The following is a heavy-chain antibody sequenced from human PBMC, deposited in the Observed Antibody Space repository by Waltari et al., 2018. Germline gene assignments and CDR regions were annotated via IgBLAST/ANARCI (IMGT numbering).Heavy chain of an antibody. J-gene: IGHJ4*02. V-gene: IGHV1-2*02. D-gene: IGHD2-2*01. CDR3: TRGGPTTVVVGQKIVFDY. CDR2: INPDSGAT. Sequence: QVQLVQSGAEVKKPGASVKVSCKASKYTFTGNWIHWVRQAPGQGLEWMGSINPDSGATDYTQTLFRGRLTLTRDTSISTAYMDLSSLRADDTAMYYCTRGGPTTVVVGQKIVFDYWGQGTLVTVSP. CDR1: KYTFTGNW.